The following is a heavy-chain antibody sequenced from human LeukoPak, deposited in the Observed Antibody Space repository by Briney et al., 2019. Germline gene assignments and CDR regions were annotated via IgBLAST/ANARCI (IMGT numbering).Heavy chain of an antibody. CDR3: ARGNTYYYDSSGHTGALFDY. CDR1: GFTVSSNY. D-gene: IGHD3-22*01. Sequence: GGSLRLSCAASGFTVSSNYMSWVRQAPGKGLEWVSVIYSGGNIYYADSVKGRFTISRDNSKNTLYLQMNSLRAEDTAVYSCARGNTYYYDSSGHTGALFDYWGQGTLVTVSS. J-gene: IGHJ4*02. CDR2: IYSGGNI. V-gene: IGHV3-53*01.